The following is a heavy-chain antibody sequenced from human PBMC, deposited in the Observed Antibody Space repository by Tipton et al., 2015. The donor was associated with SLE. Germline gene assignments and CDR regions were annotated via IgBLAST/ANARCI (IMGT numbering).Heavy chain of an antibody. CDR2: IYTSGST. D-gene: IGHD3-3*01. V-gene: IGHV4-4*09. J-gene: IGHJ4*02. Sequence: TLSLTCTVSGGSISSYYWSWIRQPPGKGLEWIGYIYTSGSTNYNPSLKSRVTISVDTSKTQFSLKLSSVTAADTAVYYCARGRKVGFLEWLSYFDYWGQGALVTVSS. CDR1: GGSISSYY. CDR3: ARGRKVGFLEWLSYFDY.